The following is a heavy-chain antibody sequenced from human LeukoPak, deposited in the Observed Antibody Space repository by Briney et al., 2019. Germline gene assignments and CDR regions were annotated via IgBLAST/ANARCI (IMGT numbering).Heavy chain of an antibody. CDR1: GFTFDDYA. D-gene: IGHD2-2*01. V-gene: IGHV3-9*01. Sequence: GGSLRLSCAASGFTFDDYAMRWVRQAPGKGLEWVSGISWNSGSIGYADSVKGRFTISRDNAKNSLYLQMNSLRAEDTALYYCAKDISSRAKHYSTFDPWGQGTLVTVSS. CDR2: ISWNSGSI. J-gene: IGHJ5*02. CDR3: AKDISSRAKHYSTFDP.